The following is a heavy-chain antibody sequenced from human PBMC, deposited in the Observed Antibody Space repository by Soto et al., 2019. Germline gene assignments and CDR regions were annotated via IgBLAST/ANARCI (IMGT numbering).Heavy chain of an antibody. J-gene: IGHJ6*02. V-gene: IGHV5-51*01. CDR3: TYYYYYGMDV. CDR1: GYTFTNYW. Sequence: GESLKISCKGFGYTFTNYWIVWVRQMPGKGPEWMGIIYPGDSDTKYNPSFQGQVTISADKSITTTYLQWSSLKASDTAIYYLTYYYYYGMDVWGQGTTVTVS. CDR2: IYPGDSDT.